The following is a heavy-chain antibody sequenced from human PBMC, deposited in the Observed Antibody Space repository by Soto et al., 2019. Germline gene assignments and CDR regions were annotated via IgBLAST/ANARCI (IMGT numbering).Heavy chain of an antibody. V-gene: IGHV4-30-4*01. CDR2: VYFTGTT. CDR3: VRGDYYGSGSLQWFDP. CDR1: GGSINNGHFY. D-gene: IGHD3-10*01. J-gene: IGHJ5*02. Sequence: QLQLQESGPGLVKPSQTLSLTCTVSGGSINNGHFYWGWLRQPPGKGLEWIGYVYFTGTTYLNPSLKSRINMSVETSKNQFSLKLSSVTAADTAVYYSVRGDYYGSGSLQWFDPWGQGTLVTVSS.